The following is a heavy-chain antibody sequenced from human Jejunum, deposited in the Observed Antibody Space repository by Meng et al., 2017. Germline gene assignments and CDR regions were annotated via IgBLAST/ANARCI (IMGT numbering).Heavy chain of an antibody. V-gene: IGHV3-7*01. Sequence: GESLKISCEASGFTFSSYWMTWVRLAPGKGLEWVANIKQDGSETYYGDSGEGRFTIYRDNAKNSLYLQMNSLRAEDTAVYYCVRRVGTTGHYYYGLDVWGQGITVVASS. J-gene: IGHJ6*02. CDR3: VRRVGTTGHYYYGLDV. CDR1: GFTFSSYW. D-gene: IGHD2-21*02. CDR2: IKQDGSET.